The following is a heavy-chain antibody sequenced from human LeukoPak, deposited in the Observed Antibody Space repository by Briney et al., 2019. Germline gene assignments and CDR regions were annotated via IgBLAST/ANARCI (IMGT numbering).Heavy chain of an antibody. CDR1: GGSISSSSYY. D-gene: IGHD4/OR15-4a*01. CDR2: IYYSGTT. CDR3: ATGAANTFHI. V-gene: IGHV4-39*07. Sequence: SETLSLTCTVSGGSISSSSYYWGWICQPPGKGLEWIGSIYYSGTTYYNPSLKSRITMSLDTSKSQFSLKVTSVTAADTAVYYCATGAANTFHIWGQGTLVTVSS. J-gene: IGHJ3*02.